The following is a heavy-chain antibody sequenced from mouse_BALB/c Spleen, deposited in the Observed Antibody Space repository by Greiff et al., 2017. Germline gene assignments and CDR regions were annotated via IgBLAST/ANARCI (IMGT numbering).Heavy chain of an antibody. J-gene: IGHJ4*01. CDR1: GFSLTSYG. V-gene: IGHV2-9*02. D-gene: IGHD1-1*01. CDR3: ARDRNYYGSSYGYYAMDY. Sequence: VQRVESGPGLVAPSQSLSITCTVSGFSLTSYGVPWVRQPPGKGLEWLGVIWAGGSTNYNSALMSRLSISKDNSKSQVFLKMNSLQTDDTAMYYCARDRNYYGSSYGYYAMDYWGQGTSVTVSS. CDR2: IWAGGST.